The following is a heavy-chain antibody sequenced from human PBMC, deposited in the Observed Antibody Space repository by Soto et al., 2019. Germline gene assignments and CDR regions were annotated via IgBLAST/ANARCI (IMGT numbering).Heavy chain of an antibody. Sequence: ASVKVSCKASGYSFTDYHIHWVRQAPGQGLEWLGRINPKSGGTSTAQKFQGWVTMTTDTSISTASMELTRLTSDDTAIDYCARGDSTDCSNGVCSFFYNHDMDVWGQGTTVTVSS. V-gene: IGHV1-2*04. J-gene: IGHJ6*02. CDR1: GYSFTDYH. D-gene: IGHD2-8*01. CDR2: INPKSGGT. CDR3: ARGDSTDCSNGVCSFFYNHDMDV.